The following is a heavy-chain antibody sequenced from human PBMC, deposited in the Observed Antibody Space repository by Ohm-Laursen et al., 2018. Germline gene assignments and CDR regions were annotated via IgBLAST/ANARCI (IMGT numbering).Heavy chain of an antibody. D-gene: IGHD3-3*01. Sequence: SLRLSCAASGFTFSSYGMHWVRQAPGKGLEWVSAISGSGGSTYYADSVKGRFTISRDNSKNTLYLQMNSLRAEDTAVYYCAKDATYYDFWSGYYKDYYGMDVWGQGTTVTVSS. CDR1: GFTFSSYG. J-gene: IGHJ6*02. CDR2: ISGSGGST. CDR3: AKDATYYDFWSGYYKDYYGMDV. V-gene: IGHV3-23*01.